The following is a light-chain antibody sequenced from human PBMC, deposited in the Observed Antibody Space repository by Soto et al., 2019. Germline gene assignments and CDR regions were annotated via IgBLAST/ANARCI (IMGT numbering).Light chain of an antibody. J-gene: IGLJ3*02. V-gene: IGLV2-23*01. CDR2: EGS. CDR3: CSYTGGRTYV. Sequence: QPVLTQPASVSGSPGQSITISCTGSSSDVGTYNLVSWYQQHPGKAPKLMIYEGSKRPSGVSDRFSGSKSGTTASLTISGLQAEDEADYYCCSYTGGRTYVFGGGTQLTVL. CDR1: SSDVGTYNL.